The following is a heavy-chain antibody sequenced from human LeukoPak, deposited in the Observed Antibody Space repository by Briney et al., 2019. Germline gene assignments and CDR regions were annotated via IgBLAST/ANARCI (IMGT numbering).Heavy chain of an antibody. CDR1: GFTFSDYY. Sequence: PGGSLRLSCAASGFTFSDYYMSWIRQAPGKGLEWVSYISGSGGTIFYADSVKGRFTISRDNAKNSLYLQMNSLRAEDTAVYYCARDMYYGAGTPMQYGMDVWGQGTTVTVSS. J-gene: IGHJ6*02. CDR2: ISGSGGTI. CDR3: ARDMYYGAGTPMQYGMDV. D-gene: IGHD3-10*01. V-gene: IGHV3-11*01.